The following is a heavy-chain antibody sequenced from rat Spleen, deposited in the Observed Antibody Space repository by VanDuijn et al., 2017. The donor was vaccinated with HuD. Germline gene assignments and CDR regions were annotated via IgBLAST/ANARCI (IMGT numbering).Heavy chain of an antibody. D-gene: IGHD4-3*01. J-gene: IGHJ3*01. Sequence: EVQLVESDGGLVQPGRSLKLSCAASGFTFSDYYMAWVRQAPTKGLEWVATISYDGSSSYIYYADTVKGRFTISRDNAKNILYLQLNSLKSEDTAIYYCSRRNDSGSGFAYWGQGTLVTVSS. V-gene: IGHV5-7*01. CDR3: SRRNDSGSGFAY. CDR1: GFTFSDYY. CDR2: ISYDGSSS.